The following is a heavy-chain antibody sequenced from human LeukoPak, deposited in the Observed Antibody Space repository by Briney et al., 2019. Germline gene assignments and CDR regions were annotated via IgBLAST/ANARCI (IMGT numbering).Heavy chain of an antibody. Sequence: GGSLRLSCAASGFTFDAYTLYWVRQAPGKGLQWVSLISWDSTNTYYADSVKGRFTISRDNSKNSLYLQMNSLTAEDTALYYCAKEMGTIYFDSWGQGSLVTVSS. J-gene: IGHJ4*02. CDR1: GFTFDAYT. D-gene: IGHD5-24*01. CDR2: ISWDSTNT. CDR3: AKEMGTIYFDS. V-gene: IGHV3-43*01.